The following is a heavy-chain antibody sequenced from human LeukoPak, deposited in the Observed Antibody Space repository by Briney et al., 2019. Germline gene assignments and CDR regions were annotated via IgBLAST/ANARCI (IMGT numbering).Heavy chain of an antibody. D-gene: IGHD5-12*01. Sequence: GGSPRLSCAASGFTFSSSAMSWVRQAPGKGLVWVSRIDTEGNTINYADSVKGRFTISRDNAGDTLYLQMNSLRAEDTGVYYCATDLSGRHDYWGQGTLVTVSS. CDR3: ATDLSGRHDY. CDR2: IDTEGNTI. CDR1: GFTFSSSA. V-gene: IGHV3-74*01. J-gene: IGHJ4*02.